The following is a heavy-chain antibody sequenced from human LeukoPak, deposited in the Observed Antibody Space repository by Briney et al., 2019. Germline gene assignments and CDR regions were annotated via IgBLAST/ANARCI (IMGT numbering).Heavy chain of an antibody. CDR3: ASPRSGYRYTFDY. V-gene: IGHV4-4*09. D-gene: IGHD3-22*01. J-gene: IGHJ4*02. CDR1: AASISNYY. Sequence: SETLSLTCAVSAASISNYYWSWIRQAPGKGLEWIGYISTSGSTNYNPSLKSRVSISLDTSKNRFSLNLNFVTAVDTAVYYCASPRSGYRYTFDYWGQGALVTVSS. CDR2: ISTSGST.